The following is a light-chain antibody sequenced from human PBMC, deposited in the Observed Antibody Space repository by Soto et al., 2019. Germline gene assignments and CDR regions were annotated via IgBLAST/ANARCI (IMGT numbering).Light chain of an antibody. V-gene: IGKV3-15*01. J-gene: IGKJ1*01. CDR2: DAS. Sequence: EIVMTQSPATLSVSPGGRATLSCRASQSISTMLAWYQQKSGQAPRLLIHDASTRATGIPARFSGSGSGTEFTLTLSSLQAEDSAVYYCQQYKNWPPWTFGQGTTVEIK. CDR1: QSISTM. CDR3: QQYKNWPPWT.